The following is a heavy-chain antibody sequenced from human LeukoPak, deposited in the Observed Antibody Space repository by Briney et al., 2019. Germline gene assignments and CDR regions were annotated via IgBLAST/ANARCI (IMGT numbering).Heavy chain of an antibody. D-gene: IGHD4-11*01. V-gene: IGHV1-18*01. CDR2: ISAHNGNT. CDR1: GYSFTNYG. Sequence: GASVKVSCKASGYSFTNYGIIWVRQTPGQGLQWMGWISAHNGNTNYAQKLQGRVTLTTDTSTSTVYMELRSLTSDDTAVYCCARAETTLLLNYWGQGTLVTVSS. J-gene: IGHJ4*02. CDR3: ARAETTLLLNY.